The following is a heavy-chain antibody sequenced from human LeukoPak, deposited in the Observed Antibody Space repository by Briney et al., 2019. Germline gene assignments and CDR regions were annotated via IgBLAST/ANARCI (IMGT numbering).Heavy chain of an antibody. CDR1: GFTFDDYA. V-gene: IGHV3-9*03. CDR3: AKGLRSGFMITFGGVIVDY. Sequence: GGSLRLSCVASGFTFDDYAMHWVRQAPGKGLEWVSGISWNSGNIAYADSVKGRFTISRDNAKNSLYLQMNSLRAEDMAFYYCAKGLRSGFMITFGGVIVDYWGQGTLVTVSS. J-gene: IGHJ4*02. CDR2: ISWNSGNI. D-gene: IGHD3-16*02.